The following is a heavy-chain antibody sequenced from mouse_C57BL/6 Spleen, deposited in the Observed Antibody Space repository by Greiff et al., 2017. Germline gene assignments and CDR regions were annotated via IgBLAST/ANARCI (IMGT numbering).Heavy chain of an antibody. CDR3: ARTSTMVTDYFDY. CDR1: GYAFSSYW. V-gene: IGHV1-80*01. Sequence: VQLQQSGAELVKPGASVKISCKASGYAFSSYWMNWVKQRPGKGLEWIGQIYPGDGDTNYNGKFKGKATLTADKSSSTAYMQLSSLTSEDSAVYFCARTSTMVTDYFDYWGQGTTLTVSS. J-gene: IGHJ2*01. CDR2: IYPGDGDT. D-gene: IGHD2-2*01.